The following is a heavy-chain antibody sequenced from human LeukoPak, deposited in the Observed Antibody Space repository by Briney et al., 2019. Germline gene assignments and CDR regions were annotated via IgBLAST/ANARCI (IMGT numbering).Heavy chain of an antibody. V-gene: IGHV4-59*08. CDR2: IYYSGST. J-gene: IGHJ6*04. D-gene: IGHD3-3*01. CDR1: GGSISSYY. CDR3: ARPHDFWSGYPLDV. Sequence: SETLSLTCTVSGGSISSYYWSWIRQPPGKGLEWIGYIYYSGSTNYNPSLKSRVTISVDTSKNQFSLKLSSVTAADTAVYYCARPHDFWSGYPLDVWGKGTTVTVSS.